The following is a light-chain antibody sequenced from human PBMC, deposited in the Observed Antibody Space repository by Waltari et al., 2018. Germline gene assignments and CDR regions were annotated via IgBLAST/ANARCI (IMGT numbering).Light chain of an antibody. CDR1: SLRRYY. CDR3: HSRDTISTRV. CDR2: GQN. J-gene: IGLJ3*02. V-gene: IGLV3-19*01. Sequence: SSELTQDPAVSVALGPTVRITCQGDSLRRYYASWYQQRPGQAPVLVLYGQNTRPYGIPDRFSGSASGNTASLTITGTQAEDEADYYCHSRDTISTRVFGGGTRLTV.